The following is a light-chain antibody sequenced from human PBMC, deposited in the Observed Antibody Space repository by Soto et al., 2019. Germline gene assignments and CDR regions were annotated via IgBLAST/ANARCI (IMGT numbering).Light chain of an antibody. V-gene: IGKV3-11*01. Sequence: EIVLTQSPATLSLSPGESATLSCRASRSVSSYLAWYQQKPGQAPRLLIYVASNRPTDITARFSGSGSGTDFTLTISILEPEDFAVYYCQQRSTWPLTFGQGTRLEIK. CDR3: QQRSTWPLT. CDR1: RSVSSY. J-gene: IGKJ5*01. CDR2: VAS.